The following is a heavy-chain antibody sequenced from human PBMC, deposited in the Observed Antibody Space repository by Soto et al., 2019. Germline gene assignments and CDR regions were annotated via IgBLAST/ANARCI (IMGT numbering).Heavy chain of an antibody. CDR3: ASSAIAVAGCSSLY. D-gene: IGHD6-19*01. Sequence: ASVKVSCKASGYSFTTFGLNWVRQAPGQGLEWMGWISGYNGQTIYAQKVQGRVTMTTDTSTSTAYMELRSLRSDDTAVYYCASSAIAVAGCSSLYWGQGTLVTVSS. V-gene: IGHV1-18*01. CDR1: GYSFTTFG. CDR2: ISGYNGQT. J-gene: IGHJ4*02.